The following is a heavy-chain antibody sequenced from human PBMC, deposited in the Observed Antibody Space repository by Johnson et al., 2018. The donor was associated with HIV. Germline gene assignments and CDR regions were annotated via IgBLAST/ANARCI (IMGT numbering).Heavy chain of an antibody. D-gene: IGHD3/OR15-3a*01. J-gene: IGHJ3*02. CDR2: MSYDGSFE. CDR1: KFIF. Sequence: VQLVESGGGEVQPGTSLRLSCVGSKFIFVRQAVGKGLGWVALMSYDGSFEFNISRDNSQNTLYLQMNNLRAEDTALYYCAKDRGLSPPGDAFDIWGQGTMVSVSS. V-gene: IGHV3-30*18. CDR3: AKDRGLSPPGDAFDI.